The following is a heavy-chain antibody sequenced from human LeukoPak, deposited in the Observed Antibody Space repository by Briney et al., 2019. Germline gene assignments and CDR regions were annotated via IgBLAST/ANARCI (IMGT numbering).Heavy chain of an antibody. CDR2: ISGSGRGSNT. D-gene: IGHD2-15*01. Sequence: PGGSLRLSCAASGFTFSNSAMSWVRQAPGKGLEWVSTISGSGRGSNTYYADSLKGRFTISRDNSKNTLYLQMNSLRAEDTAVYYCARDRRYCSGGSCHSLNYMDVWGKGTTVTISS. CDR3: ARDRRYCSGGSCHSLNYMDV. V-gene: IGHV3-23*01. J-gene: IGHJ6*03. CDR1: GFTFSNSA.